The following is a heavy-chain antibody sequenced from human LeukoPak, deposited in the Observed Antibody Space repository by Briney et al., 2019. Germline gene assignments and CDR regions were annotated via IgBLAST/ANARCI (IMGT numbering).Heavy chain of an antibody. CDR3: ARHYGDYAKFYYYGMDV. CDR1: GYTFTSYG. CDR2: ISAHNGNT. J-gene: IGHJ6*02. Sequence: ASVKVSCKASGYTFTSYGISWVRQAPGQGLEWMGWISAHNGNTNYTQKLQGRVTMTTDTSTSTAYMELRSLRSDDTAVYYCARHYGDYAKFYYYGMDVWGQGTTFTVSS. V-gene: IGHV1-18*01. D-gene: IGHD4-17*01.